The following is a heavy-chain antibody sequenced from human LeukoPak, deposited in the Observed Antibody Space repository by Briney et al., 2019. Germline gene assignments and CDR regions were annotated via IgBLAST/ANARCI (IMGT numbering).Heavy chain of an antibody. Sequence: SETLSLTCTVSGGSISPYYWSWIRQPPGKGLEWIGYIYYSGSTNYNPSLKSRVTISVDTSKNQFSLKLSSVTAADTAVYYCASNARDILTGYFYHYYYMDVWGKGTTVTVSS. J-gene: IGHJ6*03. CDR2: IYYSGST. CDR3: ASNARDILTGYFYHYYYMDV. D-gene: IGHD3-9*01. V-gene: IGHV4-59*03. CDR1: GGSISPYY.